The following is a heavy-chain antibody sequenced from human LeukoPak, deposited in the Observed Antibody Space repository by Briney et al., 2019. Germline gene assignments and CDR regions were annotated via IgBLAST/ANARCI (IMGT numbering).Heavy chain of an antibody. J-gene: IGHJ4*02. CDR3: AREPPIAVGGLIDY. V-gene: IGHV3-11*01. CDR1: GFTFSDYY. D-gene: IGHD6-19*01. CDR2: ISSSGSTT. Sequence: GGSLRLSCAASGFTFSDYYMSWIRQAPGKGLEWVSYISSSGSTTYYADPVKGRFTISRDDAKNSLYLQMNSLRAEDTAVYYCAREPPIAVGGLIDYWGQGSLVTVSS.